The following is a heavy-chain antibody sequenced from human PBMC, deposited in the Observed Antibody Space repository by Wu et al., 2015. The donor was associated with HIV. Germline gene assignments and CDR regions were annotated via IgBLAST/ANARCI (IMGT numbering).Heavy chain of an antibody. J-gene: IGHJ1*01. Sequence: QVQLKQSGAEVRKPGASVKVSCKVSGYNFNTFNLNWVRQAPGLGLEWMGYMNPKSGSTGYAQKFQGRIVMTRNTSISTAYLEVNSLTSDDTAVYYCARVGVLLTSAQLLEYFQHWGEGTLISVS. CDR2: MNPKSGST. CDR3: ARVGVLLTSAQLLEYFQH. CDR1: GYNFNTFN. V-gene: IGHV1-8*01. D-gene: IGHD3-3*01.